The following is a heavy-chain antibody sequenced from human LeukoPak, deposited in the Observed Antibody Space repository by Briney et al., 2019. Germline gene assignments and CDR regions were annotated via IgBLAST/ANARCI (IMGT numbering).Heavy chain of an antibody. CDR3: ARHGYSRPFDY. V-gene: IGHV4-34*01. D-gene: IGHD2-21*01. CDR2: INHSGST. Sequence: PSETLSLTCAVYGGSFSGYYWSWIRQPPGKGLEWIGEINHSGSTNYNPSLKSRVTISVDTSKNQFSLKLSSVTAADTAVYYCARHGYSRPFDYWGQGTLVTVSS. CDR1: GGSFSGYY. J-gene: IGHJ4*02.